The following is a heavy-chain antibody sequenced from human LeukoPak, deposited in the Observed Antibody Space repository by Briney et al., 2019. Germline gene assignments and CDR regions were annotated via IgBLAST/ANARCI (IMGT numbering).Heavy chain of an antibody. CDR3: ARGRFPGSGSYYNSFDY. V-gene: IGHV1-18*01. CDR1: GYTFTSYA. D-gene: IGHD3-10*01. Sequence: ASVKVSCKASGYTFTSYAVTWVRQAPGQGLEWMGWINVANGDTNYAQKFQGRVTMTTDTSTSTAYMELRSLTSDDTAVCYCARGRFPGSGSYYNSFDYYGQGTLVTVSS. J-gene: IGHJ4*02. CDR2: INVANGDT.